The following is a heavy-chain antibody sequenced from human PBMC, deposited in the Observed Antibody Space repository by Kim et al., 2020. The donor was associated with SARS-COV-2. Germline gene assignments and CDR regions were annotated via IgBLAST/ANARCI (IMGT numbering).Heavy chain of an antibody. D-gene: IGHD3-16*01. J-gene: IGHJ3*02. CDR3: AKDRPGGDAFDI. Sequence: YYAGSVKGRFTISRDNSKNTLYLQMNSLRADDTALYYCAKDRPGGDAFDIWGQGTTVTVSS. V-gene: IGHV3-23*01.